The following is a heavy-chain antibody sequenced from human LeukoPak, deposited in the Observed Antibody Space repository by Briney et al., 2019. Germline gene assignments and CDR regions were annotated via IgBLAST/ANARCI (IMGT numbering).Heavy chain of an antibody. Sequence: PSETLSLTCTVSGGSISSGDYYWSWIRQPPGKGLEWIGYIYYSGSTYYNPSLKSRVTISVDTSKNQFSLKLSSVTAADTAVYYCASFQHIRYGDYDPNPNAFDIWGQGTMVTVSS. CDR1: GGSISSGDYY. CDR3: ASFQHIRYGDYDPNPNAFDI. D-gene: IGHD4-17*01. CDR2: IYYSGST. J-gene: IGHJ3*02. V-gene: IGHV4-30-4*01.